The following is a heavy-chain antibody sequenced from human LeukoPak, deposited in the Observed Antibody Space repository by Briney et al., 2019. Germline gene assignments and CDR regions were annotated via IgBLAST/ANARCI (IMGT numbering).Heavy chain of an antibody. Sequence: GGSLRLSCAASGFTFSTYAMSWVRQAPGKGLEWVSTISGSVASTNYADSVKGRFTISRDNSKNTLYLQMNSLGAEDTAVYYCAKDPSSVYPYYFDYWGQGTPVTVSS. CDR1: GFTFSTYA. V-gene: IGHV3-23*01. CDR2: ISGSVAST. J-gene: IGHJ4*02. D-gene: IGHD3-22*01. CDR3: AKDPSSVYPYYFDY.